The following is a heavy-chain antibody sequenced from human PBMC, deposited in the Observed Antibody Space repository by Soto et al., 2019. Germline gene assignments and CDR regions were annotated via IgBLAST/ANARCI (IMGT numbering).Heavy chain of an antibody. CDR1: GFTFSNYW. D-gene: IGHD4-4*01. CDR2: IQSDGSST. CDR3: ARGGNPDY. V-gene: IGHV3-74*01. J-gene: IGHJ4*02. Sequence: EVQLVESGGGLVQPGGSLRLSCAASGFTFSNYWMHWVRQAPGKGLLWVSRIQSDGSSTDYADSVKGRFTISRDNAKNKVYLQMNSLRADDTAVYYCARGGNPDYWGRGTLVTVSS.